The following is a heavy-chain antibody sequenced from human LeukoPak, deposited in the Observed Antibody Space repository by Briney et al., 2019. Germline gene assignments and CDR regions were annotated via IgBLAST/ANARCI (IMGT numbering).Heavy chain of an antibody. D-gene: IGHD5-24*01. Sequence: SETLSLTCTVSGGSISSSSYYWGWIRQPPGKGLEWIGTIYYSGSTYYSPSLQSRVSIPVDTSKNQFSLRLSSVTAADTAVYFCARRRSRDGYRDHWGQGTLVTVSS. CDR3: ARRRSRDGYRDH. V-gene: IGHV4-39*01. J-gene: IGHJ4*02. CDR2: IYYSGST. CDR1: GGSISSSSYY.